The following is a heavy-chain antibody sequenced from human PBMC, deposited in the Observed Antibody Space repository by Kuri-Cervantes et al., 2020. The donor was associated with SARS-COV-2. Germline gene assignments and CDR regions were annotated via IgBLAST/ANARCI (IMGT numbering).Heavy chain of an antibody. J-gene: IGHJ4*02. CDR1: GFTFSSYS. CDR2: ISSSSSTI. D-gene: IGHD2/OR15-2a*01. Sequence: GGSLRLSCAASGFTFSSYSMNWVRQAPGKGLEWVSYISSSSSTIYYADSVKGRFTISRDSSRNSLYLQMSSLRVEDTAVYFCAKVFGVGSNIKYFDNWGQGTVVTVSS. CDR3: AKVFGVGSNIKYFDN. V-gene: IGHV3-48*04.